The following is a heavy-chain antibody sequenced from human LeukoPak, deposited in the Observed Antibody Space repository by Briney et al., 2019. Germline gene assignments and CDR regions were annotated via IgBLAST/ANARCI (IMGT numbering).Heavy chain of an antibody. CDR1: GGTFSSYT. CDR3: ARVRVYSSGWYGVSWFDP. D-gene: IGHD6-19*01. CDR2: IIPILGIA. Sequence: SVKVSCKASGGTFSSYTISWVRQAPGQGLEWMGRIIPILGIANYAQKFQGGVTITADKSTSTAYMELSSLRSEDTAVYYCARVRVYSSGWYGVSWFDPWGQGTLVTVSS. J-gene: IGHJ5*02. V-gene: IGHV1-69*02.